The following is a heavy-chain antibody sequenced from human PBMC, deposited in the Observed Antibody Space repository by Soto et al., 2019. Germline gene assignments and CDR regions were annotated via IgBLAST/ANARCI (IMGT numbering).Heavy chain of an antibody. Sequence: EVQLLESGGGLVQPGGSLRLSCAASGFTFSNCAMRWVRQAPGKGLEWVSGISGSGGRTFYADSVKGRFAISRDNSKNTLNLQMNSLRVEDTAVYYCAKEYCSSTSCYGEFGYWGQGTLVTVSS. D-gene: IGHD2-2*01. CDR3: AKEYCSSTSCYGEFGY. CDR2: ISGSGGRT. J-gene: IGHJ4*02. V-gene: IGHV3-23*01. CDR1: GFTFSNCA.